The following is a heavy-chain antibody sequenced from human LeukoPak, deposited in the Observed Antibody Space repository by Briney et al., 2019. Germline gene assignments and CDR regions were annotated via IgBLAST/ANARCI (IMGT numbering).Heavy chain of an antibody. V-gene: IGHV1-8*02. CDR1: GYTFTGYY. CDR3: ARGRGGSGRYYFYYYMDV. D-gene: IGHD3-10*01. J-gene: IGHJ6*03. Sequence: ASVKVSCKASGYTFTGYYMHWVRQAPGQGLEWMGWINPNSGNTGYAQKFQGRVTMTRNTSISTAYMELSSLRSEDTAVYYCARGRGGSGRYYFYYYMDVWGKGTTVTISS. CDR2: INPNSGNT.